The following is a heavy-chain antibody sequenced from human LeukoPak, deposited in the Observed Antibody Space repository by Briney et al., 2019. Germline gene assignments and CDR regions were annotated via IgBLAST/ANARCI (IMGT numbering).Heavy chain of an antibody. CDR2: ISYDGSNK. CDR1: GFTFSSYG. D-gene: IGHD5-24*01. J-gene: IGHJ4*02. Sequence: GGSLRLSCAAPGFTFSSYGMHWVRQAPGKGLEWVAVISYDGSNKYYADSVKGRFTISRDNSKNTLYLQVNSLRVEDTAVYYCAPEGDGYILFDYWGQGTLVTVSS. V-gene: IGHV3-30*03. CDR3: APEGDGYILFDY.